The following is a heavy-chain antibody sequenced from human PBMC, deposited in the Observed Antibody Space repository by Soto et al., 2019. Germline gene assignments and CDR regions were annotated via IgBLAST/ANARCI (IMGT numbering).Heavy chain of an antibody. V-gene: IGHV4-31*03. Sequence: PSETLPLTCTVSGGSIISRGYYWSLIRQHPGKGLEWIGYIYYSGSTYYNPSLKSRVTISVDTSKNQFSLKLSSVTAADTAVYYCARGNNFLDYYYCGMDVWGQGTTVTVSS. CDR1: GGSIISRGYY. CDR2: IYYSGST. J-gene: IGHJ6*02. CDR3: ARGNNFLDYYYCGMDV. D-gene: IGHD1-20*01.